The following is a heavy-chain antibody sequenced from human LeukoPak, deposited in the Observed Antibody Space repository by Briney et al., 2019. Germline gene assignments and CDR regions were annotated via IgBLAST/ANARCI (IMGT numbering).Heavy chain of an antibody. D-gene: IGHD6-6*01. CDR2: ISSSSSTI. Sequence: PGGSLRLSCAASGFTFSSYSMNWVRQAPGKGLEWVSYISSSSSTIYYADSVKGRFTISRDNAKNSLYLQMNSLRAEDTAVYYCALKYSSSSILKFAYYYSYYMDVWGKGTRVTVSS. CDR1: GFTFSSYS. J-gene: IGHJ6*03. CDR3: ALKYSSSSILKFAYYYSYYMDV. V-gene: IGHV3-48*04.